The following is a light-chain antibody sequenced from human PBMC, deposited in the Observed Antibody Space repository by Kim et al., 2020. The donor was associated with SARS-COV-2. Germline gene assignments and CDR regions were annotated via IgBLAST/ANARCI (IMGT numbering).Light chain of an antibody. CDR3: QTWDSGTAVV. CDR2: QDI. CDR1: RCGDRY. V-gene: IGLV3-1*01. Sequence: PGQTASITCAGGRCGDRYTFWCQQKPGHSPVLVNYQDIKPTSGIPGRFSGSNYGNTATLTISGTQAMDEADYYCQTWDSGTAVVFGGGTQLTVL. J-gene: IGLJ3*02.